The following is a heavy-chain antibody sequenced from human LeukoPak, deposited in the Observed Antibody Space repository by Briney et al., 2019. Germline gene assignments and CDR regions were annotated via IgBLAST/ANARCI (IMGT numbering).Heavy chain of an antibody. V-gene: IGHV3-7*03. J-gene: IGHJ4*02. Sequence: GGSLRLSCAASGFTFSSYWMNWVRQAPGTGLEWVANIKQDGSEKYYVDSVKGRFTLSRDNAQNSLFLQMNSLRAEDTAVYYCAQDGASIRFDNWGQGTLVTVSS. D-gene: IGHD5-24*01. CDR2: IKQDGSEK. CDR1: GFTFSSYW. CDR3: AQDGASIRFDN.